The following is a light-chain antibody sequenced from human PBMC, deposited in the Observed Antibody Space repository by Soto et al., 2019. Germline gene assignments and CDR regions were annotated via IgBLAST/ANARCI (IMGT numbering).Light chain of an antibody. CDR3: QQYYSYPLT. Sequence: DIQMTQSPSSLSASVGDRVTITCRASQGIRNLLVWYQQKPEKAPKSLIYGTSNLESGVPSRFSGSGSGTDYALTISSLQPEDFATYYCQQYYSYPLTFGQGTRLEIK. CDR2: GTS. J-gene: IGKJ5*01. CDR1: QGIRNL. V-gene: IGKV1D-16*01.